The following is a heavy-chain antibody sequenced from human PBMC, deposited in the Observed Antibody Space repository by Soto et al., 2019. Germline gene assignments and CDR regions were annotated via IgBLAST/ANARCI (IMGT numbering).Heavy chain of an antibody. V-gene: IGHV3-11*06. CDR1: GFTFSDYY. CDR2: ISSSSSYT. J-gene: IGHJ6*02. Sequence: GGSLRLSCAASGFTFSDYYMSWIRQAPGKGLEWVSYISSSSSYTNYADSVKGRFTISRDNAKNSLYLQMNSLRAEDTAVYYCARDLPQLSLHGYYGMDVWGQGPTVTVSS. CDR3: ARDLPQLSLHGYYGMDV. D-gene: IGHD2-2*01.